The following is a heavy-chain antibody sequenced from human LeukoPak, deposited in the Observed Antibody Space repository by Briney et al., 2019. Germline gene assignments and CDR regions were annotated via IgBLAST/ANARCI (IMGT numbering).Heavy chain of an antibody. Sequence: SETLSLTCTVSGGSISSYYWSWIGQPRGKGREGVGYIYYSGSTNYNPSLKSRVTISLDTSKHQFSMKLSSVTAAATAVYYCAREFYGHYYGSGSYNWFDPWGQGTLVTVSS. J-gene: IGHJ5*02. V-gene: IGHV4-59*01. CDR2: IYYSGST. D-gene: IGHD3-10*01. CDR1: GGSISSYY. CDR3: AREFYGHYYGSGSYNWFDP.